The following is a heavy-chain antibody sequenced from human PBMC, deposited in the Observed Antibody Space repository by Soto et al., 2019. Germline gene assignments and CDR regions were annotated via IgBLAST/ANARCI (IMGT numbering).Heavy chain of an antibody. V-gene: IGHV3-9*01. CDR2: ISWNSGSI. CDR1: GFTFDDYA. Sequence: PGGSLRLSCAASGFTFDDYAMHWVRQAPGKGLEWVSGISWNSGSIGYADSVKGRFTISRDNAKNSLYLQMNSLRAEDAALYYCAKARVVHIYFYYYIPGSMDVWGKGTTVTVSS. J-gene: IGHJ6*03. CDR3: AKARVVHIYFYYYIPGSMDV. D-gene: IGHD1-26*01.